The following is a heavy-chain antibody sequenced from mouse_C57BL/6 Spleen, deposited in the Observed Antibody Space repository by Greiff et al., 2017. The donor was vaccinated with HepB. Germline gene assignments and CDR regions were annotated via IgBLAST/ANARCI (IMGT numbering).Heavy chain of an antibody. V-gene: IGHV1-52*01. CDR3: ARSLTTVVDGWFAY. Sequence: QVQLHQSGAELVRPGSSVKLSCKASGYTFTSYWMHWVKQRPIQGLEWIGNIDPSDSETHYNQKFKDKATLTVDKSSSTAYMQLSSLTSEDSAVYYCARSLTTVVDGWFAYWGQGTLVTVSA. CDR1: GYTFTSYW. J-gene: IGHJ3*01. CDR2: IDPSDSET. D-gene: IGHD1-1*01.